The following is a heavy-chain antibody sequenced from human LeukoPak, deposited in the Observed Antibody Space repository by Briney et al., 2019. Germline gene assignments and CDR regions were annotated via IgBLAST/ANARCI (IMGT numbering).Heavy chain of an antibody. CDR2: IYYSGST. J-gene: IGHJ4*02. V-gene: IGHV4-39*01. CDR1: GGSISSSSYY. CDR3: ARRVRATAGKTFDY. Sequence: PSETLSLTCTVSGGSISSSSYYWGWIRQPPGKGLEWIGNIYYSGSTSYNPSLKSRVTISVDTSKNQFSLNLSSVTAADTAVYYCARRVRATAGKTFDYWGQGTLVTVSS. D-gene: IGHD6-13*01.